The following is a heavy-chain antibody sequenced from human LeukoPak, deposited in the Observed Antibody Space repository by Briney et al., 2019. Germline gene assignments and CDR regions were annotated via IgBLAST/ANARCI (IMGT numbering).Heavy chain of an antibody. CDR1: GFTFSSYS. Sequence: GGSLRLSCSASGFTFSSYSMHWVRQAPGKGLEYVSAITGNGGSTYHADSVRGRFTISRDNSNNTLYLQMSSLRAEDTAVYYCARALLVRNGYNYSPNYFDYWGQGTLVTVSS. CDR3: ARALLVRNGYNYSPNYFDY. J-gene: IGHJ4*02. D-gene: IGHD5-24*01. CDR2: ITGNGGST. V-gene: IGHV3-64D*06.